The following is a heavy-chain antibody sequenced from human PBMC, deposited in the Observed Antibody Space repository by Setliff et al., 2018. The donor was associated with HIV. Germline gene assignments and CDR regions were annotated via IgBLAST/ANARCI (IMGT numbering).Heavy chain of an antibody. CDR2: INDSGGAT. V-gene: IGHV3-21*04. Sequence: GGSLRLSCAASGFSFSSYTMNWVRQAPGKGLEWVSDINDSGGATYYADSVKGRFTISRDNAKNSLFLQMNSLRADDTAVYYCARDRDSYGFSYFFDYWGQGTLVTVSS. D-gene: IGHD5-18*01. CDR3: ARDRDSYGFSYFFDY. J-gene: IGHJ4*02. CDR1: GFSFSSYT.